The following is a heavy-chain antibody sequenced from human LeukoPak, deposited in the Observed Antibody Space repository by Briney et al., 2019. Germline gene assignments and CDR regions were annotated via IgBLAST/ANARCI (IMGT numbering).Heavy chain of an antibody. Sequence: GSSVKDSCKASGGTFSSYAISWVRQAPGQGLEWMGGIIPIFGTANYAQKFQGRVTITADESTSTAYMELSSLRSEDTAVYYCARSSGGNIIGYNWFDPWGQGTLVTVSS. CDR1: GGTFSSYA. J-gene: IGHJ5*02. CDR2: IIPIFGTA. D-gene: IGHD4-23*01. V-gene: IGHV1-69*01. CDR3: ARSSGGNIIGYNWFDP.